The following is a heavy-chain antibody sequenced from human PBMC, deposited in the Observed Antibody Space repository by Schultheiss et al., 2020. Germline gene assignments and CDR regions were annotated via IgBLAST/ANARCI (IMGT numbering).Heavy chain of an antibody. Sequence: GGSLRLSCAASGFTFSSYWMSWVRQAPGKGLEWVSSISSSSSYIYYADSVKGRFTISRDNAKNSLYLQMNSLRAEDTAVYYCAKQQLEVTYYYYMDVWGKGTTVTVSS. CDR1: GFTFSSYW. J-gene: IGHJ6*03. V-gene: IGHV3-21*01. D-gene: IGHD1-1*01. CDR3: AKQQLEVTYYYYMDV. CDR2: ISSSSSYI.